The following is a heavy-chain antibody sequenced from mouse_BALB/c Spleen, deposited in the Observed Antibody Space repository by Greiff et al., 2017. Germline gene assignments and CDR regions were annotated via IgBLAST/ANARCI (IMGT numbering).Heavy chain of an antibody. CDR1: GFSLTSYG. Sequence: VKLVESGPGLVAPSQSLSITCTVSGFSLTSYGVHWVRQPPGKGLEWLGVIWAGGSTNYNSALMSRLSISKDNSKSQVFLKMNSLQTDDTAMYYCARGGDRYGYAMDYWGQGTSVTVSS. D-gene: IGHD2-14*01. CDR3: ARGGDRYGYAMDY. V-gene: IGHV2-9*02. CDR2: IWAGGST. J-gene: IGHJ4*01.